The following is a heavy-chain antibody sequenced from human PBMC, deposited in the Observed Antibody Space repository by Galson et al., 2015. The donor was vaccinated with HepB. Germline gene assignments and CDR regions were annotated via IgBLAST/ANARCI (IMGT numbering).Heavy chain of an antibody. D-gene: IGHD5-12*01. CDR3: ARDPYSGYDWGEFDY. J-gene: IGHJ4*02. CDR1: GYTFTSYA. CDR2: INAGNGNT. V-gene: IGHV1-3*01. Sequence: SCKASGYTFTSYAMHWVRQAPGQRLEWMGWINAGNGNTKYSQKFQGRVTITRDTSASTAYMELSSLRSEDTAVYYCARDPYSGYDWGEFDYWGQGTLVTVSS.